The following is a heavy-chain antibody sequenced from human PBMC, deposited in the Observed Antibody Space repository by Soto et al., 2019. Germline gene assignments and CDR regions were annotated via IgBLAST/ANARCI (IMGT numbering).Heavy chain of an antibody. Sequence: PSQTMSLTSAVAGGSIISGGYSRSWIRQPPGKGLEWIGYIYHSGSTYYNPSLKSRVTISVDRSKNQFSLKLSSVTAADTAVYYCARVERWWFDPWGQGTLVTVSS. V-gene: IGHV4-30-2*01. J-gene: IGHJ5*02. CDR1: GGSIISGGYS. CDR3: ARVERWWFDP. D-gene: IGHD2-15*01. CDR2: IYHSGST.